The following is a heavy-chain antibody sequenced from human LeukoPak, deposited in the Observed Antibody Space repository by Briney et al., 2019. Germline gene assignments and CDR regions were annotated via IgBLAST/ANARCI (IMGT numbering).Heavy chain of an antibody. CDR2: INTGGGT. V-gene: IGHV3-23*01. D-gene: IGHD2-2*03. CDR1: GFTFSTYT. Sequence: GGSLRLSCAASGFTFSTYTMSWVRQAPGKGLEWVSAINTGGGTSSADSAKGRFTISRDNSESTLCLQMSSLRAEDTAVYYCARGLDSVTWGPFDIWGQGTVVTVSS. CDR3: ARGLDSVTWGPFDI. J-gene: IGHJ3*02.